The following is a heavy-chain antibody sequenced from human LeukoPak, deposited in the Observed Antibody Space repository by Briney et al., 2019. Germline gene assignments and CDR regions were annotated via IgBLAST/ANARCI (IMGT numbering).Heavy chain of an antibody. D-gene: IGHD1-14*01. CDR2: ISSSSGYI. CDR1: GFTFSGNG. V-gene: IGHV3-21*01. Sequence: GGSLRLSCAASGFTFSGNGMNWVRQAPGKGLEWVSSISSSSGYIFYADSVKGRFTVSRDNAKNSLYLQMNSLRAEDTAVYYCARGPDRLRNWFDSWGQGILVTVSS. J-gene: IGHJ5*01. CDR3: ARGPDRLRNWFDS.